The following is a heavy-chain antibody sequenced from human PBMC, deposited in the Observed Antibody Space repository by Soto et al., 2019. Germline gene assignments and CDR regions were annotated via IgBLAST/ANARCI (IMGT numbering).Heavy chain of an antibody. V-gene: IGHV1-46*03. J-gene: IGHJ5*02. Sequence: ASVKVSFKASGYTFTSYYVHWVRQAPGQGLEWVGIINPSGGSTSYAQKIQGRVTMTRDTSTSTVYMELSSLRSEDTAVYYCASFVLVFSHCSSTSCPPSKNWFDPWGQGTLVTVSS. CDR1: GYTFTSYY. CDR3: ASFVLVFSHCSSTSCPPSKNWFDP. CDR2: INPSGGST. D-gene: IGHD2-2*01.